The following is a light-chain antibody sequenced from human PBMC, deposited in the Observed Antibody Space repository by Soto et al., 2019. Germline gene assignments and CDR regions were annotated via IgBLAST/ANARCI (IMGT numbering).Light chain of an antibody. CDR1: QSVSSY. Sequence: EIVLTQSPATLSLSPGERATLSCRASQSVSSYLAWYQQKPGQAPRLLIYDASNRATGIPARFSGSGSGTDFTLTISSLEPEDLAVYYCQQRSNFGGGTKVDIK. V-gene: IGKV3-11*01. CDR2: DAS. CDR3: QQRSN. J-gene: IGKJ4*01.